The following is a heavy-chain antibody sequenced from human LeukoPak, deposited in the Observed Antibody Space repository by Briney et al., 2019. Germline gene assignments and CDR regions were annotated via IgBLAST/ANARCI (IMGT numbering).Heavy chain of an antibody. V-gene: IGHV3-21*04. Sequence: GGSLRLSCSASGFTLRNFRMICVGQAPGQGLEWVSSISSVSTYITYVHSVKGRFTISSDNAKKSPDLQMNSLRADDSAVYYCARYRATSGFYLGDFYYWGQGALVTVAS. CDR3: ARYRATSGFYLGDFYY. CDR1: GFTLRNFR. CDR2: ISSVSTYI. D-gene: IGHD3-22*01. J-gene: IGHJ4*02.